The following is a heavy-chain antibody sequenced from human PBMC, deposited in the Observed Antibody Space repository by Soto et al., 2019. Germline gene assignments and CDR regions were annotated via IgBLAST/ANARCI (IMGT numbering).Heavy chain of an antibody. V-gene: IGHV3-30*18. Sequence: QVQLVESGGGVVQPGRSLRLSCAASGFTFSSYGMHWVRQAPGKGLEWVAVISYDGSNKYYADSVKGRFTISRDNSKNTLYLQMNSLRAEDTAVYYCAKDYGSGSLFKYYFDYWGQGTLVTVSS. J-gene: IGHJ4*02. D-gene: IGHD3-10*01. CDR3: AKDYGSGSLFKYYFDY. CDR2: ISYDGSNK. CDR1: GFTFSSYG.